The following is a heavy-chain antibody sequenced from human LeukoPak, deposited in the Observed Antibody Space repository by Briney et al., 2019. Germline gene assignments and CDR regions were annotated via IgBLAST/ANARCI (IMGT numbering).Heavy chain of an antibody. D-gene: IGHD2-2*01. CDR1: GFAFSGFW. V-gene: IGHV3-74*01. CDR3: ASRYCSSTTCSAFDI. CDR2: ISSDGSST. J-gene: IGHJ3*02. Sequence: GGSLRLSCAASGFAFSGFWMHWVRQAPGKGLVWVSRISSDGSSTSYADSVKGRSTISRDNAKNTLYLQMSSLRAEDTAVYYCASRYCSSTTCSAFDIWGQGTMVTVSS.